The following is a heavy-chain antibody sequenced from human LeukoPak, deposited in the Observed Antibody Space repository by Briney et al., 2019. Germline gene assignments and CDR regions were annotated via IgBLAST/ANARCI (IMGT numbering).Heavy chain of an antibody. Sequence: SETLSLTCVVYGGSLSGYYWSWIRQPPEKGLEWIGEIDQSGTTNYNPSLKSRVTISIHTSKMQFSLTLTSMTAADTAVYYCARVPHYYFGYGYFDTWGQGTRVTVSS. CDR3: ARVPHYYFGYGYFDT. CDR2: IDQSGTT. J-gene: IGHJ4*02. V-gene: IGHV4-34*01. CDR1: GGSLSGYY. D-gene: IGHD3-10*01.